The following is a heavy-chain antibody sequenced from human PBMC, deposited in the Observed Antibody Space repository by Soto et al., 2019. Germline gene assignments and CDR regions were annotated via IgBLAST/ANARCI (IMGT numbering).Heavy chain of an antibody. J-gene: IGHJ3*02. CDR1: GFTFSSYS. Sequence: EVQLVESGGGLVKPGGSLRLSCAASGFTFSSYSMNWVRQAPGKGLEWVSAISRSSSYIYYADSVKGLFTISRDNAQNSLYLQMNSLRAEDPAVYYGAREKYSFDIWGQGTMVTVSS. CDR2: ISRSSSYI. CDR3: AREKYSFDI. V-gene: IGHV3-21*06.